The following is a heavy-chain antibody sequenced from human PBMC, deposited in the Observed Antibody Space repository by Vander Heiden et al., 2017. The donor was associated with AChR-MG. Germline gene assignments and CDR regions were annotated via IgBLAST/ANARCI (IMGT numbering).Heavy chain of an antibody. J-gene: IGHJ3*02. Sequence: QLQLQESGPGLVKPSETLSLTCTVSGGSISSSSYYWGWIRQPPGKGLEWIGSIYYSGSTYYNPSLKSRVTISVDTSKNQFSLKLSSVTAADTAVYYCARLGVVVILPEAFDIWGQGTMVTVSS. D-gene: IGHD3-22*01. CDR3: ARLGVVVILPEAFDI. V-gene: IGHV4-39*01. CDR1: GGSISSSSYY. CDR2: IYYSGST.